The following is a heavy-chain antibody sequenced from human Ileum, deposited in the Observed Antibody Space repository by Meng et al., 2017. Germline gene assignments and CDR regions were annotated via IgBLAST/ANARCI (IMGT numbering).Heavy chain of an antibody. CDR2: ISSGGGTT. D-gene: IGHD4-11*01. V-gene: IGHV3-23*01. J-gene: IGHJ4*02. CDR3: ARRHSDSFDS. CDR1: GFTFSTYA. Sequence: GGSLSLSCTASGFTFSTYAMSWVRQAPGKELQWVSTISSGGGTTYYADSMKGHFTISRANSKNPLYLQMASLRAEDTAVYSCARRHSDSFDSWGQGTRVTVAS.